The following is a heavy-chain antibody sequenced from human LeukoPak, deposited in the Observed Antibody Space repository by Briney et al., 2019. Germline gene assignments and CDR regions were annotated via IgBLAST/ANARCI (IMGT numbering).Heavy chain of an antibody. D-gene: IGHD4-17*01. CDR2: IVVGSGNT. CDR1: GFTFTSSA. J-gene: IGHJ4*02. Sequence: GTSVKVSCKASGFTFTSSAVQWVRQARGQRLEWIGWIVVGSGNTNYAQKFQERVTITRDMSTSTAYMELSSLRFEDTAVYYCAEETTSVTTHTVYFFDYWGQGTLVTVSS. V-gene: IGHV1-58*01. CDR3: AEETTSVTTHTVYFFDY.